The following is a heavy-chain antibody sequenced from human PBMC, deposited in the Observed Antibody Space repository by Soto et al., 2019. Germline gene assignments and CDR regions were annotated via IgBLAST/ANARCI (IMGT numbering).Heavy chain of an antibody. Sequence: QVQLVQSGAEVKKPGSSVKVSCKASGGTFSSYAISWVRQAPGQGLEWMGGIIPIFGTANYAQKFQGRVTITADESTSTAYMELSSLRSEDTAVYYCAGVGSGGYCSGGSCRYYFDYWGQGTLVTVSS. CDR2: IIPIFGTA. V-gene: IGHV1-69*01. D-gene: IGHD2-15*01. CDR3: AGVGSGGYCSGGSCRYYFDY. CDR1: GGTFSSYA. J-gene: IGHJ4*02.